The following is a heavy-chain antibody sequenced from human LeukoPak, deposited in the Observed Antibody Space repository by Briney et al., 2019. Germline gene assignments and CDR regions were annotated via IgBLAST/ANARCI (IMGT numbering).Heavy chain of an antibody. J-gene: IGHJ5*02. CDR1: GYTFTDHS. V-gene: IGHV1-8*02. Sequence: ASVKVSCKTSGYTFTDHSIHWVRQGQATGQGLEWMGWMNPNSGNTGYAQKFQGRVTMTRNTSISTAYMELSSLRSEDTAVYYCALYCSSTSCENLGPSNNWFDPWGQGTLVTVSS. CDR3: ALYCSSTSCENLGPSNNWFDP. D-gene: IGHD2-2*01. CDR2: MNPNSGNT.